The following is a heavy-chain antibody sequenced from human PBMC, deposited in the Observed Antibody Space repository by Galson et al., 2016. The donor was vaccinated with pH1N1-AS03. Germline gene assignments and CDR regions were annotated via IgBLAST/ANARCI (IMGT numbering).Heavy chain of an antibody. J-gene: IGHJ3*02. CDR2: IKQDGSEK. CDR1: GFTFSTYC. Sequence: SLRLSCAASGFTFSTYCMSWVRQAPGKGLEWVANIKQDGSEKFYVDSLKGRFTISRDNAMNSLYLQMNSLRAEDTALYYCARSRSPDYYGSSTYRPDAFDIWGQGTVVTVSS. CDR3: ARSRSPDYYGSSTYRPDAFDI. D-gene: IGHD3-22*01. V-gene: IGHV3-7*01.